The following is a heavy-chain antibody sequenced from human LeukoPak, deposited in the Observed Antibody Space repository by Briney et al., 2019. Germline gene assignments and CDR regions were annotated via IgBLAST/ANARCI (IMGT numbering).Heavy chain of an antibody. V-gene: IGHV4-4*09. D-gene: IGHD1-26*01. Sequence: PSETLSLTCTVSGGSISSYYWRWLRQPPGKGLEWIGYIYTSGSTNYNPSLKSRVTISVDTSKNQFSLKLSSVTAADTAVYYCARQIVGASPFDYWGQGTLVTVSS. CDR1: GGSISSYY. CDR3: ARQIVGASPFDY. CDR2: IYTSGST. J-gene: IGHJ4*02.